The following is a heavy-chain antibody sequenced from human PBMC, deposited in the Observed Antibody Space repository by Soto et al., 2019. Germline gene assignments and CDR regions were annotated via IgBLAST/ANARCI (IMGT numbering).Heavy chain of an antibody. V-gene: IGHV5-10-1*01. D-gene: IGHD2-2*02. Sequence: GESLKTFCKGPWYNDTSYCITLVRQIPGKGPAWMGRIDPTDSYTNYSPSFQGDVTISADMSINTAYLQWSSLKASDTDMYYCSATHPLYTTSPGGSYGMDVWGQGTMVTVSS. CDR1: WYNDTSYC. J-gene: IGHJ6*02. CDR3: SATHPLYTTSPGGSYGMDV. CDR2: IDPTDSYT.